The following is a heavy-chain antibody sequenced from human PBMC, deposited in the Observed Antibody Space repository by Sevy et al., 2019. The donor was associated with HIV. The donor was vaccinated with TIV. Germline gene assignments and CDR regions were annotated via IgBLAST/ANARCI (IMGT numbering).Heavy chain of an antibody. CDR1: GGSITSLY. CDR3: AGEKCRGRGYS. CDR2: IYYNGHI. D-gene: IGHD2-15*01. V-gene: IGHV4-59*08. Sequence: SETLSLTCTVSGGSITSLYWNWIRQPPGKGLEWIANIYYNGHINYNPSLKSRVTLSLDTSKNQFSLRLNSVTAADTAMYYCAGEKCRGRGYSWGQGTLVTVSS. J-gene: IGHJ4*02.